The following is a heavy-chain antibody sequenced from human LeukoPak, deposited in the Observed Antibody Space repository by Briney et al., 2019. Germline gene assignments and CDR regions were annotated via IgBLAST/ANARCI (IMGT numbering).Heavy chain of an antibody. Sequence: PSETLSLTCTVSGGSISSYYWSWIRQPPGKGLEWIGYIYYSGSTNYNPSLKSRVTISVDTSKNQFSLKLSSVTAADMAVYYCARAVSTGWYGDKIDYWGQGSLVTVSS. V-gene: IGHV4-59*08. J-gene: IGHJ4*02. CDR1: GGSISSYY. CDR3: ARAVSTGWYGDKIDY. CDR2: IYYSGST. D-gene: IGHD6-19*01.